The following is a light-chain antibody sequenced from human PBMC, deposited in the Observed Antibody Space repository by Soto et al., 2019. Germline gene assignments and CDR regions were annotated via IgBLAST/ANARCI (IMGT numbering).Light chain of an antibody. CDR3: LQTYNLPRT. CDR2: GAS. Sequence: DIQMTQSPSSLSASVGDRVTITCRASLTIGDSLSWFQQKAGKPPTLLIYGASALQSGVPARFSGSGSLTDFTLTIINMQREDFATYYCLQTYNLPRTVGKGTKVEFK. CDR1: LTIGDS. V-gene: IGKV1-39*01. J-gene: IGKJ1*01.